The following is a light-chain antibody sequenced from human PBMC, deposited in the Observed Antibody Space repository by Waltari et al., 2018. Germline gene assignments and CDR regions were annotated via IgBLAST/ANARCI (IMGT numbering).Light chain of an antibody. CDR3: QQYSDSPRMYT. CDR2: VAS. V-gene: IGKV3-20*01. CDR1: QRVSSGS. J-gene: IGKJ2*01. Sequence: EIVLTQSPGTLSLFPGERATRPCRDSQRVSSGSLAWYHQKPGQAPRLLISVASSRATGIPDRFSCTGSGTDFTLTINGLEPEDFAVYFCQQYSDSPRMYTFGQGTKLEF.